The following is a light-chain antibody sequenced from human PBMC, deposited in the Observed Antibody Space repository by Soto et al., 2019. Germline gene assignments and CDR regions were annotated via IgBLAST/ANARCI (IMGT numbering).Light chain of an antibody. Sequence: HSVLTQPHSASGTPGQRVTISCSGSSSNIGTNTVNWYQQLPGSAPKLLMFVNSQRPSGVPDRFSGSKSGTSASLAISGLQSEDEADYYCAAWDDSLNGLVFGAGTKVTVL. CDR1: SSNIGTNT. J-gene: IGLJ1*01. CDR3: AAWDDSLNGLV. CDR2: VNS. V-gene: IGLV1-44*01.